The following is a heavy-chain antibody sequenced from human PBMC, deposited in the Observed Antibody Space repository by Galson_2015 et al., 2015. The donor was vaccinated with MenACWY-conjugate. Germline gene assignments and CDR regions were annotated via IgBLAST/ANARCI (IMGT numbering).Heavy chain of an antibody. Sequence: SLRSRITTSVDMSKNQFSLNLASVTAADTAVYYCARRRPRDIGGGFDIWGQGTLVTVSS. CDR3: ARRRPRDIGGGFDI. J-gene: IGHJ3*02. D-gene: IGHD2-15*01. V-gene: IGHV4-39*01.